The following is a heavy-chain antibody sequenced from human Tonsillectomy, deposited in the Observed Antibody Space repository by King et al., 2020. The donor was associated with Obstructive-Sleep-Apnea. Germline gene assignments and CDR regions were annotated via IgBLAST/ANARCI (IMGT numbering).Heavy chain of an antibody. CDR2: ISAYNGNT. Sequence: VQLVESGAEVKKPGASVKVSCKASGYTFTSYGISWVRQAPGQGLEWMGWISAYNGNTNYAQKLQGRVTMTTDTSTSTAYMGLRSLRSDDTAVYYCARDALYRIVGATTPGNYWDQGTLVTVSS. V-gene: IGHV1-18*01. CDR3: ARDALYRIVGATTPGNY. D-gene: IGHD1-26*01. J-gene: IGHJ4*02. CDR1: GYTFTSYG.